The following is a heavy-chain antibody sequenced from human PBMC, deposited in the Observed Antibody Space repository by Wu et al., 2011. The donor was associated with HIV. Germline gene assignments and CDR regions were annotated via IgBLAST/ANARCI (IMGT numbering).Heavy chain of an antibody. CDR1: VTPLSVMV. CDR3: ARDGYCISSRCYDGISDY. J-gene: IGHJ4*02. V-gene: IGHV1-18*01. Sequence: QVQLMQSGAEVKKPGAVSEGSPVRLLVTPLSVMVSAGCDRPLDKGLSGLGWISAYNGNTKYAQKLQGRVTMTTDTSTRTAYMELRSLRSDDTAVYYCARDGYCISSRCYDGISDYWGQGTLVTVSS. D-gene: IGHD2-2*03. CDR2: ISAYNGNT.